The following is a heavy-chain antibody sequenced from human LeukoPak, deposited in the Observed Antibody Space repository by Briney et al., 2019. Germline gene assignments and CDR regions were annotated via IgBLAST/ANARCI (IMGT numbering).Heavy chain of an antibody. D-gene: IGHD3-3*01. Sequence: GGSLRLSCAASGFTFSRNGMTWVRQAPGKGLEWVAALSGSGGRIYYADSVKGRFTISRDNAKNSLYLQMNSVRAEDTAVYYCARTPTIFGVVITSDYWGQGTLVTVSS. CDR3: ARTPTIFGVVITSDY. V-gene: IGHV3-23*01. CDR1: GFTFSRNG. CDR2: LSGSGGRI. J-gene: IGHJ4*02.